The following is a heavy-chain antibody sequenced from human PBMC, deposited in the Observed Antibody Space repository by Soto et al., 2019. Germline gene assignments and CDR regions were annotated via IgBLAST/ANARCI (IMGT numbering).Heavy chain of an antibody. CDR3: ARVQTYYDILTAPNNYYYYYGMDV. CDR2: IYHSGST. Sequence: ASETLSLTCAVSGGSISSSNWWSWVRQPPGKGLEWIGEIYHSGSTNYNPSLKSRVTISVDKSKNQFSLKLSSVTAADTAVYYCARVQTYYDILTAPNNYYYYYGMDVWGQGTTVTVSS. V-gene: IGHV4-4*02. J-gene: IGHJ6*02. D-gene: IGHD3-9*01. CDR1: GGSISSSNW.